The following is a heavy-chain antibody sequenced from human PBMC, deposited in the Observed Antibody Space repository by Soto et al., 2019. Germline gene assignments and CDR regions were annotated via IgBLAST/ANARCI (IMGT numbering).Heavy chain of an antibody. CDR2: IYYNGYT. J-gene: IGHJ6*02. CDR3: ARDLSYGGYSRAMDV. Sequence: LSLTCTVSGGSISSGTCYWSWIRQHPGKGLEWIGYIYYNGYTYYNPSLKSRIAISVDTSKNQFSLKLSSVTAADTAVYYCARDLSYGGYSRAMDVWGQGTTVTVSS. CDR1: GGSISSGTCY. D-gene: IGHD2-21*02. V-gene: IGHV4-31*03.